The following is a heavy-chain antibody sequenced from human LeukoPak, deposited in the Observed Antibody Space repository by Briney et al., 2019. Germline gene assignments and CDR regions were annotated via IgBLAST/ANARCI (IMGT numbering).Heavy chain of an antibody. CDR3: AREGVGCSSTSCFPRWFQH. D-gene: IGHD2-2*01. Sequence: ASVKVSCKASGYTFTGYYMHWVRQAPGQGLEWMGWINPNSGGTNYAQKFQGRVTMTRDTSISTAYMELSRLRSDDTAVYYCAREGVGCSSTSCFPRWFQHWSQGTLVTVSS. CDR1: GYTFTGYY. CDR2: INPNSGGT. V-gene: IGHV1-2*02. J-gene: IGHJ1*01.